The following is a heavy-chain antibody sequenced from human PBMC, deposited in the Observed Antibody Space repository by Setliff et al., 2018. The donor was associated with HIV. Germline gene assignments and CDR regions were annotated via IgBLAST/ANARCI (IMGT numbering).Heavy chain of an antibody. V-gene: IGHV1-2*02. D-gene: IGHD2-21*01. CDR3: ATGIPSDLDY. J-gene: IGHJ4*01. CDR2: INPETGDP. Sequence: VASVKVSCKTSGYRFIGHYLHWVRLAPGQGPEWVGWINPETGDPNYAQKFRGRVLMTRDTSITTAFLHVAKLTSDDTAIYYCATGIPSDLDYWGQGTPVTVSS. CDR1: GYRFIGHY.